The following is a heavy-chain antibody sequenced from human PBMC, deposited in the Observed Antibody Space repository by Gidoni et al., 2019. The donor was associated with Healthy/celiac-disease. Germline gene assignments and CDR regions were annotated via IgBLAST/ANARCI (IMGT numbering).Heavy chain of an antibody. CDR1: GFTFADYA. D-gene: IGHD3-22*01. V-gene: IGHV3-9*01. Sequence: EVQLVESGGGLVQPGRSLRLSCAASGFTFADYAMHWVRQAPGKGLEWVSGISWNSGSIGYADSVKGRFTISRDNAKNSLYLQMNSLRAEDTALYYCAKDGGYSSGYYLDYWGQGTLVTVSS. J-gene: IGHJ4*02. CDR2: ISWNSGSI. CDR3: AKDGGYSSGYYLDY.